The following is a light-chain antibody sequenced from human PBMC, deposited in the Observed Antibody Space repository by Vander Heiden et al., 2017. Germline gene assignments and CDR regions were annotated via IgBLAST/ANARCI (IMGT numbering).Light chain of an antibody. V-gene: IGLV3-1*01. J-gene: IGLJ1*01. CDR3: QAWDGTSVI. CDR2: QDN. CDR1: KLGDKY. Sequence: SYVLTQPPSVSVSPGQTASITCSGDKLGDKYACWYQQKPGQSPVVVIYQDNRRPSGIPERFSGSNSGNTATLTISGTQAMDEADYFCQAWDGTSVIFGSGTKVTVL.